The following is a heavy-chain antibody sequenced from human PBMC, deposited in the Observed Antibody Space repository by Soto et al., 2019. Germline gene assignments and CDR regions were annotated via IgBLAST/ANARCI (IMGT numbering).Heavy chain of an antibody. D-gene: IGHD2-15*01. CDR1: GGSISSYY. J-gene: IGHJ4*02. V-gene: IGHV4-59*01. Sequence: SETLSLTCTVSGGSISSYYWSWIRQPPGKGLEWIGYIYYSGSTNYNPSLKSRVTISVDTSKNQFSLKLSSVTAADTAVYYCARDPHIKYCSGGSCYGVSYFEYWGQGTLVTVSS. CDR2: IYYSGST. CDR3: ARDPHIKYCSGGSCYGVSYFEY.